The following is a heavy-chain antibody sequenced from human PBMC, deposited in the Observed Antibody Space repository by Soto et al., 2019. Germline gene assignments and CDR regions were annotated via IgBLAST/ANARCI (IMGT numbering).Heavy chain of an antibody. D-gene: IGHD3-16*01. V-gene: IGHV3-30-3*01. Sequence: QVQLVESGGGVVQPGRSLRLSCVASGFSFHTYTMHWVRQAPGGGLEWVAIVSDDGSHTYYTDSVRGRFSISRDNSNSTLFLQMNTLTTADTAVYFSARDAPQGGRRGSFDVWGQGTLVTVSS. CDR2: VSDDGSHT. CDR1: GFSFHTYT. J-gene: IGHJ4*02. CDR3: ARDAPQGGRRGSFDV.